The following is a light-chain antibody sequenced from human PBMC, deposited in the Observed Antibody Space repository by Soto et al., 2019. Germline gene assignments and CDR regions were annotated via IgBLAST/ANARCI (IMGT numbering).Light chain of an antibody. CDR1: QSVSSY. CDR3: QQRSNRPPYT. J-gene: IGKJ2*01. Sequence: EIVLTQSPATLSLSPGERATLSCRASQSVSSYLAWYQQKPGQAPRLLIYDASNRATGIPARFSGSGSGTDVTLTIRSLEPEDFAVYYCQQRSNRPPYTFGQGTKLEIK. CDR2: DAS. V-gene: IGKV3-11*01.